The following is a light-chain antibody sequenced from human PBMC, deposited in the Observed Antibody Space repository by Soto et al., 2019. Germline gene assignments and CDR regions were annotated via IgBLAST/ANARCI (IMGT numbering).Light chain of an antibody. CDR2: EVS. J-gene: IGLJ1*01. CDR1: SSDVGSYNY. CDR3: SSYTSSSTL. Sequence: QSALTQPASVSGSPGQSITISCTGTSSDVGSYNYVSWYQQHPGKAPKLMIYEVSDRPSGISSRFSGSKSGNTASLTISGLQTEDEADYYCSSYTSSSTLFGTGTQLPVL. V-gene: IGLV2-14*01.